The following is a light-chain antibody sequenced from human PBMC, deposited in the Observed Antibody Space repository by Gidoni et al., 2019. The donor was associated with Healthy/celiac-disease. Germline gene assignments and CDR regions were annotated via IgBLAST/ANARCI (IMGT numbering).Light chain of an antibody. CDR3: QQYYSIWT. CDR2: WAS. J-gene: IGKJ1*01. V-gene: IGKV4-1*01. Sequence: DIVMTQSPDSLSVSLGERATINCKSSQSVLYSSNNKNYLAWYQQKPGQPPKLLIYWASTRESGVPDRFSGSGSGTDFTLTISSLQAEDVAVYYCQQYYSIWTFXQXTKVEIK. CDR1: QSVLYSSNNKNY.